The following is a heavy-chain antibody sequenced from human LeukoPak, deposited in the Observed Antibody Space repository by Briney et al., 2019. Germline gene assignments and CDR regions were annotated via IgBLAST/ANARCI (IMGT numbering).Heavy chain of an antibody. V-gene: IGHV3-11*01. J-gene: IGHJ6*02. CDR3: ALGTINKDYYFGMDV. CDR2: ISNSGSTV. CDR1: GFTFSDYY. Sequence: GGSLRLSCAASGFTFSDYYMTWLRQAPGKGLEWLSYISNSGSTVFYADSVKGRFTISRDNAKRSLYLQIESLRDDDTAVYHCALGTINKDYYFGMDVWGQGTTVTVSS. D-gene: IGHD2-8*01.